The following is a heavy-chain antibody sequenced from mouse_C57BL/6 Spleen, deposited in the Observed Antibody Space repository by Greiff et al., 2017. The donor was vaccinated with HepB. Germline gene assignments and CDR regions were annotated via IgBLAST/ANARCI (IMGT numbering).Heavy chain of an antibody. CDR2: INPNNGGT. Sequence: EVQLQQSGPELVKPGASVKISCKASGYTFTDYYMNWVKQSHGKSLEWIGDINPNNGGTSYNQKFKGKATLTVDKSSSTAYMELRSLTSEDSAVYYCASGNYYGIGGYWGQGTTLTVSS. J-gene: IGHJ2*01. D-gene: IGHD1-1*01. V-gene: IGHV1-26*01. CDR3: ASGNYYGIGGY. CDR1: GYTFTDYY.